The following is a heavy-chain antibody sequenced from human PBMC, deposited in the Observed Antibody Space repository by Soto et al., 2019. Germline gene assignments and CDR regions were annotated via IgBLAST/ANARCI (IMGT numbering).Heavy chain of an antibody. CDR3: ARDRWASGMLDV. J-gene: IGHJ6*02. D-gene: IGHD1-20*01. CDR1: GGSFSGYY. V-gene: IGHV4-34*01. CDR2: INHSGST. Sequence: PSETLSLTCAVYGGSFSGYYWTWIRQPPGTGLEWIGEINHSGSTNYNPSLKSRITINPDTSKNQFSLQLNSVTPEDTAVYYCARDRWASGMLDVWGQGTTVTVSS.